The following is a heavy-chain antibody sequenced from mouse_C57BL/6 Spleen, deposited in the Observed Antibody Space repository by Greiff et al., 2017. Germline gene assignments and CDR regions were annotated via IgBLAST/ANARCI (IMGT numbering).Heavy chain of an antibody. CDR1: GYTFTDYE. V-gene: IGHV1-15*01. CDR3: TKRRLFDY. CDR2: IDPETGGT. Sequence: VKLQESGAELVRPGASVTLSCKASGYTFTDYEMHWVKQTPVTGLEWIGAIDPETGGTAYNQKFKGKAILTADKSSITAYMELRSLTSEDSAVYYCTKRRLFDYWGQGTTLTVSS. J-gene: IGHJ2*01.